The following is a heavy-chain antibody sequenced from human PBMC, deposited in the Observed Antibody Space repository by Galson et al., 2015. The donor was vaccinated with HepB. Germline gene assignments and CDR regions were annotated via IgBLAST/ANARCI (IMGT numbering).Heavy chain of an antibody. D-gene: IGHD4-23*01. CDR1: GITFSTYW. CDR2: IKQDGSEK. V-gene: IGHV3-7*03. CDR3: ATAYRWSDDY. Sequence: SLRLSCAASGITFSTYWMTWVRQAPGKGLEWVANIKQDGSEKSYVDSVKGRFTISRDNAKNSLYLQMNSLRVEDTAVYYCATAYRWSDDYWGRGTLVTVSS. J-gene: IGHJ4*02.